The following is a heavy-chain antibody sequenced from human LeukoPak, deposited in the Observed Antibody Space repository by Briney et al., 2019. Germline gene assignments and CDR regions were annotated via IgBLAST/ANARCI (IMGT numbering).Heavy chain of an antibody. CDR1: GFTFDDYA. V-gene: IGHV3-9*01. CDR3: AKYGRMEYYFDY. D-gene: IGHD3-3*01. CDR2: ISWNSGSI. Sequence: GGSLRLSCAASGFTFDDYAMHWVRQAPGKGLEWVSGISWNSGSIGYADSVKGRFTISRDNAKNSLYLQMNSLRAEDTALYYCAKYGRMEYYFDYWGQGTLVTVSS. J-gene: IGHJ4*02.